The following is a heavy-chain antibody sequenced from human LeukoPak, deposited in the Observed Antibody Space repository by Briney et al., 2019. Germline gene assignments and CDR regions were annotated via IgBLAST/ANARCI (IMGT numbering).Heavy chain of an antibody. D-gene: IGHD3-22*01. Sequence: SGPALVRPTQTLTLTCTFSGFSLSRSGMRVSWIRQPPGKALEWLARIDWDDHKFYSTSLKTRLTISKDTSKNQVVLTMTNMDPVDIVTYYCARIDDSSGYYYDYWGQGTLVTVSS. CDR2: IDWDDHK. CDR1: GFSLSRSGMR. J-gene: IGHJ4*02. CDR3: ARIDDSSGYYYDY. V-gene: IGHV2-70*04.